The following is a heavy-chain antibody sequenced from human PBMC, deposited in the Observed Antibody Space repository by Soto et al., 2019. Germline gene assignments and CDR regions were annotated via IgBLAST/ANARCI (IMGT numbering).Heavy chain of an antibody. Sequence: PGGSLRLSCAASGFTFSSYAMHWVRQAPGKWLEWVAVISYDGSNKYYADSVKGRFTISRDNSKNTLYLQMNSLRAEDTAVYYCARTTVVPAAPPYYYYYGMDVWGQGTTVTVSS. V-gene: IGHV3-30-3*01. CDR1: GFTFSSYA. CDR3: ARTTVVPAAPPYYYYYGMDV. CDR2: ISYDGSNK. D-gene: IGHD2-2*01. J-gene: IGHJ6*02.